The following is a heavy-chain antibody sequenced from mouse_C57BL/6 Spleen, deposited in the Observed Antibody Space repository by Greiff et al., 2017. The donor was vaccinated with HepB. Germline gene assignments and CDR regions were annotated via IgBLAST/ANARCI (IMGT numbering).Heavy chain of an antibody. CDR1: GYTFTSYW. J-gene: IGHJ1*03. CDR2: IHPSDSDT. CDR3: AIYGNYDWYFDV. D-gene: IGHD2-1*01. V-gene: IGHV1-74*01. Sequence: QVQLQQPGAELVKPGASVKVSCKASGYTFTSYWLHWVKQRPGQGLDWIGRIHPSDSDTNYNQKFKGKATLTIDKSASTAYMQLSSLTSEDSAVYYCAIYGNYDWYFDVWGTGTTVTVSS.